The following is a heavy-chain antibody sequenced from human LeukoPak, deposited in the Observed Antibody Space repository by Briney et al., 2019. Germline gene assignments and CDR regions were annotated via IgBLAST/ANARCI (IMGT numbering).Heavy chain of an antibody. Sequence: SQTLSLTCAISGDSVSSKSAAWNWIRQPPSRGLEWLGRTYYRSKWNNDYAVSVRGRMTINPDTSKNQFSLLLNSVTPEDTAVYYCARYSGLGVPDYWGQGTLVTVSS. CDR3: ARYSGLGVPDY. CDR2: TYYRSKWNN. V-gene: IGHV6-1*01. J-gene: IGHJ4*02. D-gene: IGHD2-21*01. CDR1: GDSVSSKSAA.